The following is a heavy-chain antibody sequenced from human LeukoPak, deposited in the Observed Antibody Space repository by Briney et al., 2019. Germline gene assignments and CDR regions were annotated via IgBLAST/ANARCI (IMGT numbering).Heavy chain of an antibody. J-gene: IGHJ3*02. Sequence: PSETLSLTCTVSGGSISSHYWTWIRQPPGKGLEWIGYIYYTGSTRYNPSLQSRLTISLDTSENTFSLKLTSVPAADTAVYYCARLLDNDSSGHPDTFDMWGQGTVVTVSS. CDR3: ARLLDNDSSGHPDTFDM. D-gene: IGHD3-22*01. CDR2: IYYTGST. V-gene: IGHV4-59*11. CDR1: GGSISSHY.